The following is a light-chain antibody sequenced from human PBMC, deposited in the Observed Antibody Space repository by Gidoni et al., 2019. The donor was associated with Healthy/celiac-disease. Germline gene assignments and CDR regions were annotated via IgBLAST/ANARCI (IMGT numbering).Light chain of an antibody. CDR2: DDS. V-gene: IGLV3-21*03. CDR1: NIGSKS. J-gene: IGLJ3*02. CDR3: QVWDSSSELWV. Sequence: SYVLTQPTSVSVAPGKTARITCGGNNIGSKSVHWYQQKPGQAPVLVVYDDSDRPAGIPERFSGSNSGNTATLTISRVEAGEEADYYCQVWDSSSELWVFGGGTKLTVL.